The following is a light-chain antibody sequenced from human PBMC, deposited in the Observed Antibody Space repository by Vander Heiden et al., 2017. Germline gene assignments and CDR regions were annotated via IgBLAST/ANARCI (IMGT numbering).Light chain of an antibody. CDR3: QQDNSYSVT. Sequence: DIQMTQSPSILSASVGDRVTITCRASQSISYWLAWYQQKPGKAPKLLIYKASTLESGVPSRFSGSGSGTQFTLTISSLQPDDFATYYCQQDNSYSVTFGLGTKVEIK. CDR1: QSISYW. J-gene: IGKJ1*01. CDR2: KAS. V-gene: IGKV1-5*03.